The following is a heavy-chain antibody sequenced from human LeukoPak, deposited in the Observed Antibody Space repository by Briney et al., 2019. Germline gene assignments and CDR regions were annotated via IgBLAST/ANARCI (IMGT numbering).Heavy chain of an antibody. CDR1: GFTFCDYG. V-gene: IGHV3-49*04. CDR3: TRVCTITSCSRNMYYYYMDV. D-gene: IGHD2-2*01. J-gene: IGHJ6*03. CDR2: IRSKTFGGTT. Sequence: GGSLRLSCTASGFTFCDYGMNWVRQTPGKGLEWISFIRSKTFGGTTEYAASVKGRFTIARDDSKSIAYLEMDSLKTEDTGVYYCTRVCTITSCSRNMYYYYMDVWGKGTTVSVSS.